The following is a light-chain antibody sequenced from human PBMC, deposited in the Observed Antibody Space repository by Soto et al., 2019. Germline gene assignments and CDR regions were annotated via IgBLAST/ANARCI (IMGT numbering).Light chain of an antibody. CDR3: QQYNKWPPIT. J-gene: IGKJ5*01. CDR2: AAS. CDR1: QSVDIN. V-gene: IGKV3-15*01. Sequence: EIVMTQSPATLSISPGERATLSCRASQSVDINLAWYQQKPGQAPSLLIFAASTRAAGVPARFSGTGSGTEFTLTISSLQSEDFAVYYGQQYNKWPPITFGQGTRLELK.